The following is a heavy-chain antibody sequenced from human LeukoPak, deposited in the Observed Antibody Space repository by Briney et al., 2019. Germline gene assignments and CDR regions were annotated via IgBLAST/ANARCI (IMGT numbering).Heavy chain of an antibody. CDR1: GDSISSSSYY. J-gene: IGHJ4*02. V-gene: IGHV4-39*01. CDR2: IYYSGST. Sequence: KDSETLSLTCTVSGDSISSSSYYWGWIRQPPGKGLEWIGSIYYSGSTYYNPSLKSRVTISVDTSKNQFSLKLSSVTAADTAVYYCARHSTEYCSGGSCYRAPFDYWGQGTLVTVSS. D-gene: IGHD2-15*01. CDR3: ARHSTEYCSGGSCYRAPFDY.